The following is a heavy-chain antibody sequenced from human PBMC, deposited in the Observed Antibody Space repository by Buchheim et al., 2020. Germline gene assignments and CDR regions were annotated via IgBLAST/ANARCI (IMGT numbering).Heavy chain of an antibody. CDR2: INPSGGST. CDR3: AYSSTSCRTCDYYYYYYGMDV. Sequence: QVQLVQSGAEVKKPGALVKVSCKASGYTFTSYYMHWVRQAPGQGLEWMGIINPSGGSTSYAQKFQGRVTMTRDTSTSTVYMELSSLRSEDTAVYYCAYSSTSCRTCDYYYYYYGMDVWGQGTT. V-gene: IGHV1-46*01. CDR1: GYTFTSYY. J-gene: IGHJ6*02. D-gene: IGHD2-2*01.